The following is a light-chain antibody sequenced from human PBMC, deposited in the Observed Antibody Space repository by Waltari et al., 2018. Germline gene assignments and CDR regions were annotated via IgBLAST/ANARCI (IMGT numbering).Light chain of an antibody. Sequence: EIVLTQSPATLSLSPGERATPSCRASQSVNSTLAWYQQKPGQAPRLPINDGSRRASGIPARFSGSGSGTDFTLTIGSLEPEDSAVYYCQQRGHWPPDATFGPGTKIEIK. CDR1: QSVNST. V-gene: IGKV3-11*01. J-gene: IGKJ3*01. CDR3: QQRGHWPPDAT. CDR2: DGS.